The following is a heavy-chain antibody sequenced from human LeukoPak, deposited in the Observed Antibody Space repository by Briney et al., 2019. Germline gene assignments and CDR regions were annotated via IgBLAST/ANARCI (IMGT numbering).Heavy chain of an antibody. Sequence: AGTLRLSCAASDFSFITYDMSWVRQAPGKGLEWVWTISGGGDATYYADSVKGRFIIFRHNSKNTLYLQMNSLRVEDTAVYYCARDSSMLRGPLVIYYFDFWGQGTLVTVSS. CDR1: DFSFITYD. CDR2: ISGGGDAT. CDR3: ARDSSMLRGPLVIYYFDF. D-gene: IGHD3-10*01. V-gene: IGHV3-23*01. J-gene: IGHJ4*02.